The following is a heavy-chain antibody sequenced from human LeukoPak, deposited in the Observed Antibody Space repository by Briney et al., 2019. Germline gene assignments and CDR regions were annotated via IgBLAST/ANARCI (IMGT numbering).Heavy chain of an antibody. Sequence: SGGSLRLSCAASGFTFSSYSMNWVRQAPGKGLEWVAVISYDGSNKYYADSVKGRFTISRDNSKNTLYLQMNSLRAEDTAVYYCAKDRKKEYYYDSSGYDHWGQGTLVTVSS. J-gene: IGHJ4*02. CDR1: GFTFSSYS. CDR3: AKDRKKEYYYDSSGYDH. CDR2: ISYDGSNK. V-gene: IGHV3-30*18. D-gene: IGHD3-22*01.